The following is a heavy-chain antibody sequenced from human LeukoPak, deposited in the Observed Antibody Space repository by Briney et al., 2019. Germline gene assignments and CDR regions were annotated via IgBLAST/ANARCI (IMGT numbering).Heavy chain of an antibody. CDR2: IYTSGST. CDR1: GGSISSGSYY. J-gene: IGHJ4*02. CDR3: ARAEGYGDYGIDY. Sequence: SETLSHTCTVSGGSISSGSYYWRWIRQPAGKGLEWIGRIYTSGSTNYNPSLKSRVTISVDTSKNQFSLKLSSVTAADTAVYYCARAEGYGDYGIDYWGQGTLVTVSS. V-gene: IGHV4-61*02. D-gene: IGHD4-17*01.